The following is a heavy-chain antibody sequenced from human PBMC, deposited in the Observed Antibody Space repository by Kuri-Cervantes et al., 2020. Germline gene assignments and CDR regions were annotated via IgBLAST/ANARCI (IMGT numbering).Heavy chain of an antibody. D-gene: IGHD6-19*01. CDR1: GGSISSGSYN. Sequence: ESLKISCTVSGGSISSGSYNWGWIRQPPGKGLEWIGSIYYSGSTYYNPSLKSRVTISVDTSKNQFSLKLSSVTAADTAVYYCSRFEYSSGRFDYWGQGTLVTVSS. V-gene: IGHV4-39*07. CDR3: SRFEYSSGRFDY. CDR2: IYYSGST. J-gene: IGHJ4*02.